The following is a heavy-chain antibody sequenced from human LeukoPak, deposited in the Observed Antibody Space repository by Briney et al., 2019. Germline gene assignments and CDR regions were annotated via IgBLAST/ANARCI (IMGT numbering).Heavy chain of an antibody. V-gene: IGHV3-21*01. CDR2: ISSSSSYI. CDR3: ARATVAGTDY. Sequence: GGSLRLSCAASGFTFSSYSMNWVRQAPGKGLEWVSSISSSSSYIYYADSVKGRFTISRDNAKNSLYLQTNSLRAEDTAVYYCARATVAGTDYWGQGTLVTVSS. J-gene: IGHJ4*02. D-gene: IGHD6-19*01. CDR1: GFTFSSYS.